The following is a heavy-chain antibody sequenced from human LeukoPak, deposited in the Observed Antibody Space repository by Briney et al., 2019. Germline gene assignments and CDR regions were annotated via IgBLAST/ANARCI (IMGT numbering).Heavy chain of an antibody. Sequence: GGSLRLSCAASGFTFSSYAMSWVRQAPGKGLEWVAVIWYDGSNKYYADPVKGRFTISRDNSKNTLYLQMNSLRAEDTAVYYCARDPCGGDCYAFDIWGQGTMVTVSS. V-gene: IGHV3-33*08. CDR2: IWYDGSNK. CDR3: ARDPCGGDCYAFDI. D-gene: IGHD2-21*02. J-gene: IGHJ3*02. CDR1: GFTFSSYA.